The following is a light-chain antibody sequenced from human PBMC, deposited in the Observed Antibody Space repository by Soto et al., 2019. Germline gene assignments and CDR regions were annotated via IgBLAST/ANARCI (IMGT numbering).Light chain of an antibody. CDR2: DAS. CDR1: QDISNY. CDR3: QQYDGLPST. J-gene: IGKJ2*01. V-gene: IGKV1-33*01. Sequence: DIQMTQSPSSLSASVGDRVTISCQASQDISNYLNWYQHKAGKAPKLLIYDASSLEPGVPSRFSGRGSGTHFTFTISSLQPDDIATYYCQQYDGLPSTFGPGTKLEIK.